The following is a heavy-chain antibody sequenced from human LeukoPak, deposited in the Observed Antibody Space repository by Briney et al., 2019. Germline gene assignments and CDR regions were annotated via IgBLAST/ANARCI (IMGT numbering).Heavy chain of an antibody. Sequence: PSETLSLTCTVSGGSISSYYWSWIRQPPGKGLEWIGYIYYSGSTDYNPSLKSRVTISVDTSKNQFSLRLSSVTAADTAVYYCARDTSIFGVVSYAFDIWGQGKMVTVSS. V-gene: IGHV4-59*01. D-gene: IGHD3-3*01. CDR3: ARDTSIFGVVSYAFDI. J-gene: IGHJ3*02. CDR1: GGSISSYY. CDR2: IYYSGST.